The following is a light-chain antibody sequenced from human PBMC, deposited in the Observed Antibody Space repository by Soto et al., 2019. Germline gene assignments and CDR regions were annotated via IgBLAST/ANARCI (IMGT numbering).Light chain of an antibody. Sequence: EIVLTQSPATLSLSPGERATLSCRASQSVSSSLAWYQQKPGQAPRLLIYDSSNRATGIPARFSGSASGTDFTLTISSLEPEDCAVYYCQQRSNWYFGQGTKLEIK. CDR1: QSVSSS. V-gene: IGKV3-11*01. J-gene: IGKJ2*01. CDR3: QQRSNWY. CDR2: DSS.